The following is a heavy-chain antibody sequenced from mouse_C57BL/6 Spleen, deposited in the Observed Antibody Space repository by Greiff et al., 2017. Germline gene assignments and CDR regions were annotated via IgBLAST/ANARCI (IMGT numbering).Heavy chain of an antibody. Sequence: VQLQQSGAELVKPGASVKLSCKASGYTFTEYTIHWVKQRPGQGLEWIGWFYPGSGSIKYNEKFKGKATLTADNSSSKAYMQLSRLTSDDAAVXFCGGREDGDGCDWDLDVWGTGTTVTVSS. CDR3: GGREDGDGCDWDLDV. V-gene: IGHV1-62-2*01. J-gene: IGHJ1*03. D-gene: IGHD2-3*01. CDR2: FYPGSGSI. CDR1: GYTFTEYT.